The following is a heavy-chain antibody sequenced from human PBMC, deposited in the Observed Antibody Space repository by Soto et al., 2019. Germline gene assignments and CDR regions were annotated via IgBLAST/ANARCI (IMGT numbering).Heavy chain of an antibody. CDR3: AKATATGGGAFDL. Sequence: GGSLRLSCAASGFICSSYDMSWVRQAPGKGLEWVSTILVDGRTFYVDSVKGRFTISRDSSQNTVYLQMNSLTAGDTALYYCAKATATGGGAFDLCGQGTMVTVSS. J-gene: IGHJ3*01. CDR2: ILVDGRT. V-gene: IGHV3-23*01. D-gene: IGHD2-8*02. CDR1: GFICSSYD.